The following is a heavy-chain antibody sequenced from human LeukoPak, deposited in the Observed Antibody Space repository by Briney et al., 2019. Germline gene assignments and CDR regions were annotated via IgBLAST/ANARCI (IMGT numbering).Heavy chain of an antibody. V-gene: IGHV3-21*01. J-gene: IGHJ4*02. CDR2: ISSSSSYI. Sequence: RSGGSLRLSCAASGFTFSSYSMNWVRQAPGKGLEWVSSISSSSSYIYYADSVKGRFTISRDNAKNSLYLQMNSLRAEDTAVYYCARDLPLGSPLDYWGQGTLVTVSS. D-gene: IGHD1-26*01. CDR3: ARDLPLGSPLDY. CDR1: GFTFSSYS.